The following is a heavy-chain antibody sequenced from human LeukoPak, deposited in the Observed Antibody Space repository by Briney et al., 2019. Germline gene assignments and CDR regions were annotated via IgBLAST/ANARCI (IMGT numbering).Heavy chain of an antibody. CDR1: GFTFRNYW. CDR3: ARGRGQLLAKAPVAYYYMDV. CDR2: TKPDGTAE. V-gene: IGHV3-7*01. J-gene: IGHJ6*03. D-gene: IGHD2-2*01. Sequence: GGSLRLSCAASGFTFRNYWMGWVRQAPGKGLEWVANTKPDGTAEYYADSVRGRFTTSRDNANNFLYLQMNSLRGEDTAVYYCARGRGQLLAKAPVAYYYMDVWGKGTTVTVSS.